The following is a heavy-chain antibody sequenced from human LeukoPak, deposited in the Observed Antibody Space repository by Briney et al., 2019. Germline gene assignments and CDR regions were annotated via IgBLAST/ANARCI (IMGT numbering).Heavy chain of an antibody. V-gene: IGHV3-15*01. CDR2: IKSRTDGGTT. D-gene: IGHD6-19*01. CDR3: TTFFTLRGWYYFDS. J-gene: IGHJ4*02. Sequence: GGSLRLSCAASGITFSNAWMSWVRQAPGKGLEWVGRIKSRTDGGTTDYAAPVKGRFTVSRDDSRNTLYLQMNSLKTEDTAVYYCTTFFTLRGWYYFDSWGQGTLVTVSS. CDR1: GITFSNAW.